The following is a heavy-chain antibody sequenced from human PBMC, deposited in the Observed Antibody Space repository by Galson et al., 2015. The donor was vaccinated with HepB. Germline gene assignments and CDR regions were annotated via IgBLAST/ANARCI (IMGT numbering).Heavy chain of an antibody. J-gene: IGHJ4*02. CDR1: GFTFSSYW. CDR2: INSDGSTT. CDR3: ARGHDILTGLHQLPSGY. V-gene: IGHV3-74*01. Sequence: SLRLSCAASGFTFSSYWMHWVRQAPGKGLVWISNINSDGSTTTYADSVKGRFIISRDNAKNTLHLQINSLRAEDTAVYFCARGHDILTGLHQLPSGYWSQGPLVTVPS. D-gene: IGHD3-9*01.